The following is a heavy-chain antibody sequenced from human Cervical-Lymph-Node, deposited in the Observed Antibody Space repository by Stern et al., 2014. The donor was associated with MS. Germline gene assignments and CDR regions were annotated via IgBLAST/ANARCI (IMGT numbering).Heavy chain of an antibody. CDR3: ARVRASAGVYYAMDV. J-gene: IGHJ6*02. D-gene: IGHD3-10*01. CDR1: GGTFSSQT. CDR2: IIPMFGLT. V-gene: IGHV1-69*09. Sequence: QLVQSGAEVKEPGSSVKVSCKASGGTFSSQTVAWVRQARGQGLQWMGTIIPMFGLTTYTQTFQDRITLTADKATGTAYLDLNSLASDDTAVYYCARVRASAGVYYAMDVWGQGTPVIVSS.